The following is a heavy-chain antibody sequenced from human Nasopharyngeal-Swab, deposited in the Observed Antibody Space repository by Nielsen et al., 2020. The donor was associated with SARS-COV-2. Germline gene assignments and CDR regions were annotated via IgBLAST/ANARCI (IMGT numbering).Heavy chain of an antibody. V-gene: IGHV3-9*01. D-gene: IGHD4-17*01. CDR2: ISGNSGSI. CDR3: AKDLGPYGALEPAYFQH. CDR1: GFTFDDYA. J-gene: IGHJ1*01. Sequence: SLKISCAASGFTFDDYALPWVRPAPGKGLEWVSGISGNSGSIGYADTVKGRITISRDNVKNSLYLQMNSLRAEDTALYYCAKDLGPYGALEPAYFQHWGQGTLVTVSS.